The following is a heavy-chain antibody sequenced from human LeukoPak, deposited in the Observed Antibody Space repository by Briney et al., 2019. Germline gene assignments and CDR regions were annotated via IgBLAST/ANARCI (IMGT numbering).Heavy chain of an antibody. J-gene: IGHJ4*02. V-gene: IGHV3-74*03. Sequence: PGGSLRLSCAASGFTFSRHWMHWVRQAPGKGRGWVSRINSDGSSTTYADSVKGRFTISRDNDKNTLYLQMNSLRAEDTAVYYCDRARNYYDSSAMDYWGQGTLVTVSS. CDR1: GFTFSRHW. CDR2: INSDGSST. CDR3: DRARNYYDSSAMDY. D-gene: IGHD3-22*01.